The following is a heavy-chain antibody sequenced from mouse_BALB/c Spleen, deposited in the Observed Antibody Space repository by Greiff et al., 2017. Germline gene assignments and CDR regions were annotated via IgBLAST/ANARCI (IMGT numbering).Heavy chain of an antibody. D-gene: IGHD1-2*01. J-gene: IGHJ4*01. V-gene: IGHV5-6-5*01. Sequence: EVKVVESGGGLVKPGGSLKLSCAASGFTFSSYAMSWVRQTPEKRLEWVASISSGGSTYYPDSVKGRFTISRDNARNILYLQMSSLRSEDTAMYYCARVTTATEAMDYWGQGTSVTVSS. CDR3: ARVTTATEAMDY. CDR2: ISSGGST. CDR1: GFTFSSYA.